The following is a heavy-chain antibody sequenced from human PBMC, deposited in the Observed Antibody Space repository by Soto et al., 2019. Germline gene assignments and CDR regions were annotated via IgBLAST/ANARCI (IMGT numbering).Heavy chain of an antibody. V-gene: IGHV4-34*01. Sequence: SETLSLTCAVYGGSFSGYYWTWIRQPPGTGLEWIGEIYHSGSTNYNPSLKSRVTISVDTSKNQFSLKLSSVTAADTAVYYCARDVGYYYGMDVWGQGTTVTVSS. CDR3: ARDVGYYYGMDV. J-gene: IGHJ6*02. D-gene: IGHD3-10*02. CDR1: GGSFSGYY. CDR2: IYHSGST.